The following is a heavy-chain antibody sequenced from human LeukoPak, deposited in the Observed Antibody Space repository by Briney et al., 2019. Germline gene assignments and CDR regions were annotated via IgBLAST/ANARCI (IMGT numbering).Heavy chain of an antibody. CDR2: ISYDGGHT. J-gene: IGHJ4*02. V-gene: IGHV3-30*04. Sequence: GKSLRLSCAASGFSFGKYAMHWVRQAPGKGLEWVADISYDGGHTDYIASVKGRFTVSRDNSRNMLFLQMSSLRPEDAAVYFCATESSLTRWGQGTLVTVSS. CDR1: GFSFGKYA. CDR3: ATESSLTR. D-gene: IGHD4-11*01.